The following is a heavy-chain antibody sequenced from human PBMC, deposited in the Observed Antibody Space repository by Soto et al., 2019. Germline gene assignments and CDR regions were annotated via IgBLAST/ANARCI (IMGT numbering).Heavy chain of an antibody. CDR2: IIPIFGTA. Sequence: SVKVSCKASGGTFSSYAISWVRQAPGQGLEWMGGIIPIFGTANYAQKFQGRVTITADKSTSTAYMELSSLRSEDTAVYYCARELPYSSLREGDAFDIWGQGTMVTVSS. CDR3: ARELPYSSLREGDAFDI. D-gene: IGHD6-6*01. V-gene: IGHV1-69*06. CDR1: GGTFSSYA. J-gene: IGHJ3*02.